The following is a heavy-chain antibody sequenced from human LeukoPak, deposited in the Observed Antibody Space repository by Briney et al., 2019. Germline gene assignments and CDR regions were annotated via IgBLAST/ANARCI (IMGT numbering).Heavy chain of an antibody. J-gene: IGHJ5*02. Sequence: ASVKVSCKASGYTFTSYGISWVRQAPGQGLEWMGWISAYNGNTNYAQKLQGRVTMTTDTSTSTAYMELRSLRSDDTAVYYCARDYCSSTSCYEGEWFDPWGQGTLVTVSS. D-gene: IGHD2-2*01. CDR2: ISAYNGNT. V-gene: IGHV1-18*01. CDR1: GYTFTSYG. CDR3: ARDYCSSTSCYEGEWFDP.